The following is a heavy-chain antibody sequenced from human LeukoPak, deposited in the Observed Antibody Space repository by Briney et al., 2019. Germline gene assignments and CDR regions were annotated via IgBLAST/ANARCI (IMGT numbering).Heavy chain of an antibody. Sequence: ASVKVSCKASGYTFTSYGISWVRQAPGQGLEWMGWINPDSGGTNYAQKFQGRVTMTRDTSISTAYMELSRLRSDDTAVYYCARAYDSSGYYFDYWGQGTLVTVSS. CDR1: GYTFTSYG. CDR2: INPDSGGT. D-gene: IGHD3-22*01. CDR3: ARAYDSSGYYFDY. J-gene: IGHJ4*02. V-gene: IGHV1-2*02.